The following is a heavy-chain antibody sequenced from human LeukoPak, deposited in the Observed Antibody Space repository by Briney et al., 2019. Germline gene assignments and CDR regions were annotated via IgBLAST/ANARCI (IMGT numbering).Heavy chain of an antibody. CDR2: ISSSGSTI. V-gene: IGHV3-11*04. J-gene: IGHJ6*03. Sequence: GGSLRLSCTGSGFTFSDYYMTWFRQAPGKGLEWISYISSSGSTIYYADSVKGRFTISRDNAKNSLYLQMNSLRAEDTAVYYCARASGGCSGGSCYPSELPYYYYYMDVWGKGTTVTVSS. D-gene: IGHD2-15*01. CDR3: ARASGGCSGGSCYPSELPYYYYYMDV. CDR1: GFTFSDYY.